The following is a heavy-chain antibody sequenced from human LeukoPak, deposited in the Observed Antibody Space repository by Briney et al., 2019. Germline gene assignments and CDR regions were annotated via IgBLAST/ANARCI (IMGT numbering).Heavy chain of an antibody. D-gene: IGHD3-16*01. Sequence: ASVKVSCKASGYDFSSYGISWVRQAPGQRLEWMGRINAGNGNTKYSQKFQGRVTITRDTSASTAYMELSSLRSEDTAVYYCARNDYVWGSGDYWGQGTLVTVSS. CDR3: ARNDYVWGSGDY. J-gene: IGHJ4*02. CDR1: GYDFSSYG. V-gene: IGHV1-3*01. CDR2: INAGNGNT.